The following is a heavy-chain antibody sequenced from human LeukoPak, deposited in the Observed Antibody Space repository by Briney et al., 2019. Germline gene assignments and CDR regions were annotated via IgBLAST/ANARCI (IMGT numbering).Heavy chain of an antibody. CDR2: IYTSGIT. CDR3: ARGDGGYSDNDYSYDY. CDR1: GGSISSYY. D-gene: IGHD5-12*01. J-gene: IGHJ4*02. V-gene: IGHV4-4*07. Sequence: SETLSLTCTVSGGSISSYYWSWIRQPAGKGLEWIGRIYTSGITNYNPSLKSRVTISVDTSKNQFSLRLSSVTAADTAVYYCARGDGGYSDNDYSYDYWGQGTLVTVSS.